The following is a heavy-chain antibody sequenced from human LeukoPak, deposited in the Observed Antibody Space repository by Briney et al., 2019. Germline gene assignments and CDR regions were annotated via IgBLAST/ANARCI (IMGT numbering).Heavy chain of an antibody. D-gene: IGHD6-13*01. J-gene: IGHJ6*02. V-gene: IGHV4-34*12. CDR3: ARLRSIAAAGRYYYDVMDV. Sequence: SETLFLTCAVYGESFSGYYWSWIRQPPGKGLEWIGQIIHSGSTNYNPSLKSRASISVDMARNQFSLRLSSVTAADTAVYYCARLRSIAAAGRYYYDVMDVWGQGTTVTVSS. CDR1: GESFSGYY. CDR2: IIHSGST.